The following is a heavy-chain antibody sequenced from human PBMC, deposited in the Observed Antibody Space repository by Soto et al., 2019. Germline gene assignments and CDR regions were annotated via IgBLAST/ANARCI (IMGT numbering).Heavy chain of an antibody. CDR2: IKQDAREK. CDR1: GFSFSSYW. D-gene: IGHD3-16*01. J-gene: IGHJ5*02. Sequence: EVQLVESGGGLVQPGGSLRLSCAASGFSFSSYWMTWVRQAPGKGLEWVANIKQDAREKYYVASVKGRFTISRDNGKNLLYLQMDSLTADDTAVYYCAGDGVRNGAYNGWLDPWGQATLVTVSS. V-gene: IGHV3-7*03. CDR3: AGDGVRNGAYNGWLDP.